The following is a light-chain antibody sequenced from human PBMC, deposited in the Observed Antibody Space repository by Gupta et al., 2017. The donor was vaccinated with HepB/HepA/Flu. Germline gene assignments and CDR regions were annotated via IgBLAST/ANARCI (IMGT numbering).Light chain of an antibody. CDR1: QSVSSS. CDR3: QQYNDWPWT. CDR2: DAS. Sequence: EIVMTQSPATLSVSPGEGATLSCRASQSVSSSLVWYQQKPVQAPRLLIYDASTRATGIPARFSGSGSGTEFTLTISRLQSEDFAVYYCQQYNDWPWTFGQGSKVEIK. J-gene: IGKJ1*01. V-gene: IGKV3-15*01.